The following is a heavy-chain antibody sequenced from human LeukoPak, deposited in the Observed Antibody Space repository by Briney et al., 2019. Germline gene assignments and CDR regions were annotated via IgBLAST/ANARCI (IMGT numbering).Heavy chain of an antibody. CDR1: GFTFSSYG. J-gene: IGHJ4*02. D-gene: IGHD3-10*01. Sequence: GGTLRLSCAASGFTFSSYGMNWVRQAPGKGLEWVSAISGSGGSTYYADSVKGRFTISRDNSKDTLYLQMNSLRAEDTAVYYCAKEYGSGSYYPYWGQGTLVTVSS. CDR3: AKEYGSGSYYPY. CDR2: ISGSGGST. V-gene: IGHV3-23*01.